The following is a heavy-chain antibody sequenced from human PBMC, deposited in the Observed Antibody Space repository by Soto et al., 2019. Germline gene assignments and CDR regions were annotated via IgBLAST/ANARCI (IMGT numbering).Heavy chain of an antibody. Sequence: PGESLKISCKDSGYRFTSYWIGWVRQMPGKGLEWMGFIYVDDSDTRYSPSFQGQVTISADESISTAYLQWSSLTASDTAMYYFARVPIERGHFRSLDYWGQGTLVTVSS. CDR2: IYVDDSDT. CDR3: ARVPIERGHFRSLDY. J-gene: IGHJ4*02. D-gene: IGHD3-3*02. V-gene: IGHV5-51*01. CDR1: GYRFTSYW.